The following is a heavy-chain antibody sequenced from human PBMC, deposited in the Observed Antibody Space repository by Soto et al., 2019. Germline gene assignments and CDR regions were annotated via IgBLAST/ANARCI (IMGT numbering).Heavy chain of an antibody. V-gene: IGHV4-34*01. J-gene: IGHJ6*02. D-gene: IGHD5-12*01. CDR1: GGSFSGYY. CDR2: INHSTST. CDR3: ARGVGATIRYDYYYGTDV. Sequence: SETLSLTCPVYGGSFSGYYRSWIRQPPGKGLEWSGEINHSTSTNYNPSLKSRVTISVDASKNQFSLKLSSVTAADTAVYYCARGVGATIRYDYYYGTDVGGQGTTVTVSS.